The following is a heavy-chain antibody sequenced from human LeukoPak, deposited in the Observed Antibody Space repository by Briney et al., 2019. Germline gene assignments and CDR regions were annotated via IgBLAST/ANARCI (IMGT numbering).Heavy chain of an antibody. CDR3: ARDRVAARQWGYYYYMDV. CDR1: GFTFSSYW. Sequence: GGSLRLSCAASGFTFSSYWMSWVRQAPGKGLEWVANIKQDGSEKYYVDSVKGRFTISRDNAKNSLYLQMNSLRAEDTAVYYCARDRVAARQWGYYYYMDVWGKGTTVTVSS. V-gene: IGHV3-7*01. D-gene: IGHD6-6*01. CDR2: IKQDGSEK. J-gene: IGHJ6*03.